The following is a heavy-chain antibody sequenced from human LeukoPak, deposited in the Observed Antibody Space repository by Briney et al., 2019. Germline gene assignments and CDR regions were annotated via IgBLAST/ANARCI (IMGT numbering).Heavy chain of an antibody. V-gene: IGHV4-59*08. CDR1: GGSISSYY. CDR3: ARHKEGYYFDY. CDR2: IYYSEGT. J-gene: IGHJ4*02. Sequence: SETLSLTCTVSGGSISSYYWSWIRQPPGKGLEWIGHIYYSEGTNYNPSLKSRVTISVDTSKNQFFLKLSSVTAADTAVYYCARHKEGYYFDYWGQGTLVTVSS.